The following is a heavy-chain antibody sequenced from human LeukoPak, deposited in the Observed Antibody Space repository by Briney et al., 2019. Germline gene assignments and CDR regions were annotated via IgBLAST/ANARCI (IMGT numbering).Heavy chain of an antibody. CDR3: ARRLVRGACFDY. V-gene: IGHV4-61*01. Sequence: PSETLSLTCIVSGGSVSSDTYYWSWIRQPPGKGLEWIGYIYYSGSTNYNPSLKSRVTISVDTSKNQFSLKLSSVTAADTAVYYCARRLVRGACFDYWGQGTLVTVSS. CDR2: IYYSGST. D-gene: IGHD3-10*02. J-gene: IGHJ4*02. CDR1: GGSVSSDTYY.